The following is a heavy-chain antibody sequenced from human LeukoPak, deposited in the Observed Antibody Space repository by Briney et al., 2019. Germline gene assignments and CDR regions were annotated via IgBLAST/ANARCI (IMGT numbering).Heavy chain of an antibody. J-gene: IGHJ4*02. V-gene: IGHV3-21*01. D-gene: IGHD3-9*01. Sequence: GGSLRLSCAASGFTFSSYSMNWVRQAPGKGLEWVSSISSSSSYIYYADSVKGRFTISRDNAKNSLYLQMNSLRAEDTAVYYCARDLLYYDILTGYESDGYFDYWGQGTLVTVSS. CDR1: GFTFSSYS. CDR2: ISSSSSYI. CDR3: ARDLLYYDILTGYESDGYFDY.